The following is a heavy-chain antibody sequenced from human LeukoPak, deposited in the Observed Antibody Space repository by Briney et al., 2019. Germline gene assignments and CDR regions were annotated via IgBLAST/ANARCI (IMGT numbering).Heavy chain of an antibody. D-gene: IGHD5-18*01. J-gene: IGHJ6*03. CDR1: GYTFTSYG. CDR3: ARDLFASGTAIIYYYYMDV. Sequence: ASVKVSCKASGYTFTSYGISWVRQAPGQGLEWMGWISAYNGNTNYAQKLQGRVTMTTDTSTSTAYMELRSLRSDDTAVYYCARDLFASGTAIIYYYYMDVWGKGTTVTVSS. CDR2: ISAYNGNT. V-gene: IGHV1-18*01.